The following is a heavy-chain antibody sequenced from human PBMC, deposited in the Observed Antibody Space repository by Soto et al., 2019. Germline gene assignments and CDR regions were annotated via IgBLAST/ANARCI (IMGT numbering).Heavy chain of an antibody. CDR3: ARTYYDILTGYFRYYYGMVC. Sequence: QVQLVQSGAEVKKPGSSVKVSCKASGGTFSSYAISWVRQAPARGLEWMGGIITSFGTANYAQKFQGRVTSNADESTSTAYRELRSLRAEDTAVYYCARTYYDILTGYFRYYYGMVCWGQGTTVTVSS. J-gene: IGHJ6*02. V-gene: IGHV1-69*01. D-gene: IGHD3-9*01. CDR2: IITSFGTA. CDR1: GGTFSSYA.